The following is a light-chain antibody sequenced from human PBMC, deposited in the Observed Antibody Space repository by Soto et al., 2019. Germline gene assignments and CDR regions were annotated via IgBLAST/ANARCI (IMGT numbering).Light chain of an antibody. V-gene: IGKV3-20*01. CDR2: GSS. CDR3: QQSGSSPPALT. J-gene: IGKJ4*01. Sequence: EIVLTQSPGTLSLSPGERATLSCRASQSVSSSYLAWYQQKPAQAPRLLIYGSSSRATGIPDTFSGSGSGTDCTLTISRLEPEDFAVYYCQQSGSSPPALTFGGGTKVEIK. CDR1: QSVSSSY.